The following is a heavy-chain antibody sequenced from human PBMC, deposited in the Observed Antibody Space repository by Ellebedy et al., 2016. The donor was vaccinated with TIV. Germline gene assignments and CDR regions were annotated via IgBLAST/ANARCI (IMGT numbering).Heavy chain of an antibody. CDR3: GRAIGSGSCY. CDR1: GFSLSSYW. J-gene: IGHJ4*02. V-gene: IGHV3-7*01. D-gene: IGHD3-10*01. CDR2: IKQDGSEK. Sequence: GGSLRLSCAASGFSLSSYWMYWVRQAPGKGLEWVANIKQDGSEKYYVDSVKGRFTISRDNAKNSLYLQMNSLRAEDTAVYFCGRAIGSGSCYWGQGTLVTVSS.